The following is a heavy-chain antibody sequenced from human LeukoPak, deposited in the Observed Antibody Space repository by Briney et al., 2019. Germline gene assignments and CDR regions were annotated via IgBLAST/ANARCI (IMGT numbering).Heavy chain of an antibody. Sequence: SETLSLTCTVSGGSISSGSYYWSWIRQPAGKGLEWIGRIYTSGSTNYNPSLKSRVTISVDTSKNQFSLKLSSVTAADTAVYYCEITRPRKAVAGKGNFDYWGQGTLVTVSS. J-gene: IGHJ4*02. V-gene: IGHV4-61*02. CDR3: EITRPRKAVAGKGNFDY. D-gene: IGHD6-19*01. CDR2: IYTSGST. CDR1: GGSISSGSYY.